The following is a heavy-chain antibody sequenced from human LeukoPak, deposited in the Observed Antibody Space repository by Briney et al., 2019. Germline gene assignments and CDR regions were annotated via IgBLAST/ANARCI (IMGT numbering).Heavy chain of an antibody. V-gene: IGHV4-61*01. CDR3: ARDLSDDGFDV. Sequence: PSETLSLTCVVSGHSISSGYYWSWIRQPPGKGLEWIGYIYYSGSTNYNPSLKSRVTISVDTSKNQFSLKLSSVTAADTAVYYCARDLSDDGFDVWGQGTMVTVSS. CDR2: IYYSGST. J-gene: IGHJ3*01. CDR1: GHSISSGYY.